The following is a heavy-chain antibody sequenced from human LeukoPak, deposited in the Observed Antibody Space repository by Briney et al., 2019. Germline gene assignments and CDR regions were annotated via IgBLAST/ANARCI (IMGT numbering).Heavy chain of an antibody. CDR1: GGSFSGYY. CDR3: ARGRGYSSSWYLY. J-gene: IGHJ4*02. CDR2: INHSGST. D-gene: IGHD6-13*01. Sequence: SETLSLTCAVHGGSFSGYYWSWIRQPPGKGLEWIGEINHSGSTNYNPSLKSRVTISVDTSKNQFSLKLSSVTAADTAVYYCARGRGYSSSWYLYWGQGTLVTVSS. V-gene: IGHV4-34*01.